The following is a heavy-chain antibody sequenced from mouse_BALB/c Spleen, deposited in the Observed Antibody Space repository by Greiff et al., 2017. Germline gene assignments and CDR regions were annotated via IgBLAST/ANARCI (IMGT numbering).Heavy chain of an antibody. Sequence: QVQLQQPGAELVRPGASVKLSCKASGYTFTSYWINWVKQRPGQGLEWIGNIYPSDSYTNYNQKFKDKATLTVDKSSSTAYMQLSSPTSEDSAVYYCTRRRRGDSYYAMDYWGQGTSVTVSS. V-gene: IGHV1-69*02. J-gene: IGHJ4*01. CDR3: TRRRRGDSYYAMDY. CDR1: GYTFTSYW. CDR2: IYPSDSYT.